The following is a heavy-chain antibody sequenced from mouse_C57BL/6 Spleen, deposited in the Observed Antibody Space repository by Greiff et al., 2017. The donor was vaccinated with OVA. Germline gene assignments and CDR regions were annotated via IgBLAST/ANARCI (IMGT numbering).Heavy chain of an antibody. J-gene: IGHJ1*03. D-gene: IGHD2-4*01. V-gene: IGHV14-3*01. CDR1: GFNIKNTY. CDR2: IDPANGNT. CDR3: ARSPLYDYSYWYFDV. Sequence: VQLKQSVAELVRPGASVKLSCTASGFNIKNTYMHWVKQRPEQGLEWIGRIDPANGNTKYAPKFQGKATITADTSSNTAYLQLSSLTSEDTAIYYCARSPLYDYSYWYFDVWGTGTTVTVSS.